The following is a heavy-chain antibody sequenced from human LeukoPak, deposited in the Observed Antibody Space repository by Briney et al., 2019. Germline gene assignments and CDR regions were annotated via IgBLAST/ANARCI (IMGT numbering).Heavy chain of an antibody. V-gene: IGHV4-59*01. CDR2: IYDSGST. CDR1: GGSISSYY. D-gene: IGHD2-2*01. J-gene: IGHJ6*04. Sequence: SETLSLTCTVSGGSISSYYWSWIRQPPGKGLEWIGYIYDSGSTNYNPSLKSRVTISQDTSKNQFSLKLTSVTAADTAVYYCARDCSSTSCYLPDVWGKGTTVTVSS. CDR3: ARDCSSTSCYLPDV.